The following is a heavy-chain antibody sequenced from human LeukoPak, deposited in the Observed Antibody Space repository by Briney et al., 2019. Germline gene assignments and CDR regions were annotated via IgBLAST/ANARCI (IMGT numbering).Heavy chain of an antibody. V-gene: IGHV4-4*08. CDR1: GASISSSY. CDR2: IHTNGNT. Sequence: SETLSLTCTVSGASISSSYWSWLWQPPGKGLEWIAYIHTNGNTNSNPSLKSRVTVSVDASKNQFSLKLGSVAAADTALCYCARGYYDSRGFSNPFDSWGQGTLVTVSS. J-gene: IGHJ4*02. CDR3: ARGYYDSRGFSNPFDS. D-gene: IGHD3-22*01.